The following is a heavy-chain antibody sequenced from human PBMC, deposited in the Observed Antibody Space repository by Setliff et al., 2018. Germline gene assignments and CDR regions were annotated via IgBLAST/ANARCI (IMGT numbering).Heavy chain of an antibody. CDR1: GLTVSNDF. D-gene: IGHD3-10*01. J-gene: IGHJ5*01. V-gene: IGHV3-53*01. Sequence: PGGSLRLSCVVSGLTVSNDFMGWVRQAPGKGLEWVSVIYNIGETRYADSVKGRFTISRDKSKNTLYLHLSSLRVEDTATYYCARDRGGTNPWFDFWGQGTQVTVPS. CDR2: IYNIGET. CDR3: ARDRGGTNPWFDF.